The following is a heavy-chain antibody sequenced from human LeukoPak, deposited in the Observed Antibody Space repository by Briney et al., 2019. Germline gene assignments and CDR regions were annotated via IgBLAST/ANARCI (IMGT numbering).Heavy chain of an antibody. J-gene: IGHJ3*02. CDR3: AREVVVPAHAFDI. V-gene: IGHV4-61*02. D-gene: IGHD2-2*01. Sequence: SETLSLTCTVSGGSISSGSYYWSWIRQPAGKGLEWIGRIYTSGSTNYNPSLKSRVTISVDTSKNQFSLKLSSVTAADTAVYYCAREVVVPAHAFDIWGQGTMVTVSS. CDR2: IYTSGST. CDR1: GGSISSGSYY.